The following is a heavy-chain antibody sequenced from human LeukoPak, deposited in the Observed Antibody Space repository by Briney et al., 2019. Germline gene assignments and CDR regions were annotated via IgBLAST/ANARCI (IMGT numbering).Heavy chain of an antibody. CDR3: ARKILLRYFDWSITNWFDP. D-gene: IGHD3-9*01. V-gene: IGHV1-18*01. CDR1: GYTFTSYG. CDR2: ISAYNGNT. J-gene: IGHJ5*02. Sequence: ASVKVSCKASGYTFTSYGISWVRQAHGQGLEWMGWISAYNGNTNYAQKLQGRVTMTTDTSTSTAYMELRSLRSDDTAVYYCARKILLRYFDWSITNWFDPWGQGTLVTVSS.